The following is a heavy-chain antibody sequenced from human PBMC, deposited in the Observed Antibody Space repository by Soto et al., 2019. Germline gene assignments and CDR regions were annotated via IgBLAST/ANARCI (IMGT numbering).Heavy chain of an antibody. V-gene: IGHV1-69*02. CDR3: AASYGSGYRAFDY. J-gene: IGHJ4*02. D-gene: IGHD3-10*01. CDR1: GDTFSFYT. Sequence: QVQLVQSGAEVRKPGSSVKVSCKASGDTFSFYTINLVRQAPGLGLGWMGRVNPIVSMSNYAQKFQGRGTITADKSTNTAYMQLSSLRSEDTAIYYCAASYGSGYRAFDYWGQGALVTVSS. CDR2: VNPIVSMS.